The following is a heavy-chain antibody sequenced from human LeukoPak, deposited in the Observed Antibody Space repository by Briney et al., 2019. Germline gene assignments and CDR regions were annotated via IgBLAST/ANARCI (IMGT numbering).Heavy chain of an antibody. CDR3: ARLIVVHAFDI. CDR1: GFTFSSYS. Sequence: PGGSLRLSCAASGFTFSSYSMNWVRQAPGKGLEWVSYISSSSSTIYYADSVKGRFTISRDNAKNSLYLQMNSLRAEDTAVYYCARLIVVHAFDIWGQGTMVTVSS. V-gene: IGHV3-48*01. D-gene: IGHD2-2*01. J-gene: IGHJ3*02. CDR2: ISSSSSTI.